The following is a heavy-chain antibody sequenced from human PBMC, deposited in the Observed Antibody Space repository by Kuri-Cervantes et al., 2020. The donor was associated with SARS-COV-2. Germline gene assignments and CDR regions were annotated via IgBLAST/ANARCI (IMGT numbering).Heavy chain of an antibody. CDR1: GGTFSSYA. J-gene: IGHJ4*02. CDR2: IIPIFGIA. D-gene: IGHD5-18*01. V-gene: IGHV1-69*04. Sequence: SVKVSCKASGGTFSSYAISWVRQAPGQGLEWMGRIIPIFGIANYAQKFQGRVTITADKSTSTAYMELSSLRSEDTAAYYCASGDSGYSYGPFDYLGQGTLVTVSS. CDR3: ASGDSGYSYGPFDY.